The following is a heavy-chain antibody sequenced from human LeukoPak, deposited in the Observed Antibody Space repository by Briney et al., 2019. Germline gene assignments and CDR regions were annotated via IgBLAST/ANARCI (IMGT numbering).Heavy chain of an antibody. J-gene: IGHJ6*03. CDR3: ARTTEGGYTYGDFYYYYMEV. V-gene: IGHV4-39*07. CDR2: IYYSGST. CDR1: GGSISSTNYY. Sequence: PSETLSLTCTVSGGSISSTNYYWGWLRQPPGKGLEWIGSIYYSGSTNYNPSLKSRVTISVDTSKNQFSLRLSSVTAADTAVYYCARTTEGGYTYGDFYYYYMEVWGKGTTVT. D-gene: IGHD5-18*01.